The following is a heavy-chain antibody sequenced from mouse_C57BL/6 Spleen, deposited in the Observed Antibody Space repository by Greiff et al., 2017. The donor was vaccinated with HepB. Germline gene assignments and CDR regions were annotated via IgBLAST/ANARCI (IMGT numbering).Heavy chain of an antibody. D-gene: IGHD1-1*01. J-gene: IGHJ2*01. V-gene: IGHV1-63*01. CDR2: IYPGGGYT. CDR3: ARRYGSSSYYFDD. CDR1: GYTFTNYW. Sequence: QVQLQQSGAELVRPGTSVKMSCKASGYTFTNYWIGWAKQRPGHGLEWIGDIYPGGGYTNYNEKFKGKATLTADKSSSTAYMQFSSLTSEDSAIYYCARRYGSSSYYFDDWGQGTTLTVSS.